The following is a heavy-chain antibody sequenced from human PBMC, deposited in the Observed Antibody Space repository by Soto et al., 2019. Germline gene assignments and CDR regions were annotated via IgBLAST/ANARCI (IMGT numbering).Heavy chain of an antibody. CDR3: AKDSEINYYGSGSYYGY. V-gene: IGHV3-23*01. D-gene: IGHD3-10*01. J-gene: IGHJ4*02. CDR2: ISGSGGST. Sequence: HPGGSLRLSCAASGFTFSSYAMSWVRQAPGKGLEWVSAISGSGGSTYYADSVKGRFTISRDNSKNTLYLQMNSLRAEDTAVYYCAKDSEINYYGSGSYYGYWGQGTLVTVSS. CDR1: GFTFSSYA.